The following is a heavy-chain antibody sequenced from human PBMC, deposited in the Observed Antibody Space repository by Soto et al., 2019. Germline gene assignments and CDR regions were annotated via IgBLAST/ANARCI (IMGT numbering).Heavy chain of an antibody. V-gene: IGHV1-46*01. J-gene: IGHJ5*02. D-gene: IGHD6-13*01. CDR2: INPSGGST. CDR1: GYTFTSYY. Sequence: QVQLVQSGAEVKKPGASVKVSCKASGYTFTSYYMHWVRQAPGQGLEWMGIINPSGGSTSYAQKFQGRVTMTRDTSTSPVYMELSSLRSEDTAVYYCARDLGGEQQLVSLGNWFDPWGQGTLVTVSS. CDR3: ARDLGGEQQLVSLGNWFDP.